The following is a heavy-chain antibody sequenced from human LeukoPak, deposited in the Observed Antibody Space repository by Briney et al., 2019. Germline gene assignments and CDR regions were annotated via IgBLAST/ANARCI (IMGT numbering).Heavy chain of an antibody. CDR2: ISSSSSYI. CDR3: ASGPLIAAAGAYYYYGMDV. D-gene: IGHD6-13*01. Sequence: GGSLRLSCAASGFTFSSYSMNWVRQAPGKGLEWVSSISSSSSYIYYADSVKGRFTISRDNAKNSLYLQMNSLRAEDTAVYYCASGPLIAAAGAYYYYGMDVWGQGTTVTVSS. J-gene: IGHJ6*02. V-gene: IGHV3-21*04. CDR1: GFTFSSYS.